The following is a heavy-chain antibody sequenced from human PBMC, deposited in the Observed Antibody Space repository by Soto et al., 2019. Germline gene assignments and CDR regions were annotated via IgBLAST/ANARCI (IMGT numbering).Heavy chain of an antibody. CDR3: ARDQLLWFGELFHPPSSNPDY. V-gene: IGHV1-3*01. D-gene: IGHD3-10*01. CDR1: GYTFTSYA. J-gene: IGHJ4*02. CDR2: INAGNGNT. Sequence: QVQLVQSGAEVKKPGASVKVSCKASGYTFTSYAMHWVRQAPGQRLEWMGWINAGNGNTKYSQKFQGRVTITRDTSASTAYMELSSLRSEDTAVYYCARDQLLWFGELFHPPSSNPDYWGQGTLVTVSS.